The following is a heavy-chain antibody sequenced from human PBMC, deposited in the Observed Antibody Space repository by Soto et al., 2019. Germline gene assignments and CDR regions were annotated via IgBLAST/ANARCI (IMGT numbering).Heavy chain of an antibody. CDR1: GGTFSSYA. D-gene: IGHD6-6*01. CDR2: IIPIFGTA. CDR3: ARSKYSSSSGFDY. Sequence: QVQLVQSGAEVKKPGSSVMVYCKASGGTFSSYAISWVRQAPGQGLESMGGIIPIFGTANYAQKFQGRVTITADESTCTAYMELSSLTSEDTAVYECARSKYSSSSGFDYWGQRTRVTVGS. J-gene: IGHJ4*02. V-gene: IGHV1-69*01.